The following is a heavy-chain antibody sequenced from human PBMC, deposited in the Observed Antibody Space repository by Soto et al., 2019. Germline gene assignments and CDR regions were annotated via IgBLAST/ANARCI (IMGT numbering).Heavy chain of an antibody. V-gene: IGHV3-48*03. D-gene: IGHD3-10*01. J-gene: IGHJ6*02. CDR1: GFTFSSYE. Sequence: PGGSLRLSCAASGFTFSSYEMNWVRQAPGKGLEWVSYISSSGSTIYYADSVKGRFTISRDNAKNSLYLQMNSLRAEDTAVYYCARDSLTPLRYYYYGMDVWGQGTTVTVSS. CDR3: ARDSLTPLRYYYYGMDV. CDR2: ISSSGSTI.